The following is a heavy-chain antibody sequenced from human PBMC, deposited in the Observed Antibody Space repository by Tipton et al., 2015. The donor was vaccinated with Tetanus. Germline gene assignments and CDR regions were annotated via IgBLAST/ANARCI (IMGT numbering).Heavy chain of an antibody. CDR1: GGTFSSYA. CDR3: ARDVTSGTTGGWDYYMVV. CDR2: IIPLFRTK. J-gene: IGHJ6*03. V-gene: IGHV1-69*01. D-gene: IGHD4-17*01. Sequence: QSGAEVKKPGSSVKVSCKVSGGTFSSYAISWVRQAPGQGLEWMGGIIPLFRTKNYAQKFQGRVTITADGSTITAYMELSSLRSDDTAVYYGARDVTSGTTGGWDYYMVVWCKGATVTVAS.